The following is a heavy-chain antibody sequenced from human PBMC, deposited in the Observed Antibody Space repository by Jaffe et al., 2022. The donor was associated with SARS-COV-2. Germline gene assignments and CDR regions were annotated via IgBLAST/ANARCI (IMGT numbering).Heavy chain of an antibody. Sequence: QLVESGGGVVQPGRSLRLSCAASGFTFSSYAMHWVRQAPGKGLEWVAVVWYDGSNKFYADSVKGRLTISRDNVGHTLFLQMNSLRAEDTAVYYCARGHHCTNGVCNTYPIDYWGQGTLVIVSS. D-gene: IGHD2-8*01. CDR3: ARGHHCTNGVCNTYPIDY. CDR2: VWYDGSNK. V-gene: IGHV3-33*01. CDR1: GFTFSSYA. J-gene: IGHJ4*02.